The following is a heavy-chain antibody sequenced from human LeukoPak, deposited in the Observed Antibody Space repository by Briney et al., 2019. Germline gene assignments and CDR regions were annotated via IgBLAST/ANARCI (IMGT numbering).Heavy chain of an antibody. J-gene: IGHJ6*04. Sequence: SVKVSCKASGGTFSSYAISWVRQAPGQGLEWMGGIIPIFGTANYAQKFQGRVTITADKSTSTAYMELSSLRSGDTAVYYCVVVPAAALRGYGMDVWGKGTTVTVSS. CDR1: GGTFSSYA. CDR2: IIPIFGTA. CDR3: VVVPAAALRGYGMDV. D-gene: IGHD2-2*01. V-gene: IGHV1-69*06.